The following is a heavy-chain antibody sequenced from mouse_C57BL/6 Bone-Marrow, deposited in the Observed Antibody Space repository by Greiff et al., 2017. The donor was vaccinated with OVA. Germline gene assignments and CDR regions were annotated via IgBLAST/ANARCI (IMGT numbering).Heavy chain of an antibody. J-gene: IGHJ1*03. Sequence: QVQLQQPGAELVKPGASVKLSCKASGYTFTSYWMHWVKQRPGQGLEWIGMIHPNSGSTNYNEKFKSKATLTVDKSSSTAYMPLSSLTSEDSAVYYCARPPYYYGSSHWYFDVWGTGTTVTVSA. V-gene: IGHV1-64*01. D-gene: IGHD1-1*01. CDR2: IHPNSGST. CDR1: GYTFTSYW. CDR3: ARPPYYYGSSHWYFDV.